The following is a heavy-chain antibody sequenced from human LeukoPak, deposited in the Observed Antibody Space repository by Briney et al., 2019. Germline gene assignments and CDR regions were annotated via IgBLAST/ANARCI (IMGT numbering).Heavy chain of an antibody. CDR2: ISSGSRTI. Sequence: PGGSLTLSCEASRFTFSTYSMNWVRQAPGKGLEWVSYISSGSRTIYYADSVKGRFTISRDNAKNSLYLQMNSLRAEDTAVYYCAREMGWNYGDYWGQGTLVTVSS. D-gene: IGHD1-7*01. V-gene: IGHV3-48*01. CDR1: RFTFSTYS. J-gene: IGHJ4*02. CDR3: AREMGWNYGDY.